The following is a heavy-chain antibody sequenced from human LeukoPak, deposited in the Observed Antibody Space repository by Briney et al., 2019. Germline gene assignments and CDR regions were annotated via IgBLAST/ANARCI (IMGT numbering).Heavy chain of an antibody. D-gene: IGHD6-19*01. J-gene: IGHJ4*02. Sequence: SETLSLTCAVSGGSISGRYWSWIRQPPGKGLEWIANWRYDGSPNYTPSLESRATISLDTSKNLFSLRLTSVTAADTAVYYCVVTQKWLAFDYWGQGILVTVSS. CDR1: GGSISGRY. CDR2: WRYDGSP. CDR3: VVTQKWLAFDY. V-gene: IGHV4-59*08.